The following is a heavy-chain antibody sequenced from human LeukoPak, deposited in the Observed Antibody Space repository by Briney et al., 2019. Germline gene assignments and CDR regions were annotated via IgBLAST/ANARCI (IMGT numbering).Heavy chain of an antibody. CDR3: AREDVDITVATSGAFDI. V-gene: IGHV3-74*01. CDR2: IISDGSST. Sequence: GGSLRLSCAASGFAFNRFWMHWVRQAPGKGLVWGSRIISDGSSTNYADSVKGRLTISRDNAKNTLYLQMNSLRAEDTALYYCAREDVDITVATSGAFDIWGQWTMVTVSS. D-gene: IGHD6-19*01. J-gene: IGHJ3*02. CDR1: GFAFNRFW.